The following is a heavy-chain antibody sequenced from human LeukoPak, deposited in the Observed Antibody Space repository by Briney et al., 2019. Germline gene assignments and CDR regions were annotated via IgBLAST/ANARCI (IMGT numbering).Heavy chain of an antibody. V-gene: IGHV3-33*01. CDR1: GFTFSSYG. J-gene: IGHJ4*02. CDR2: IWYDGSNK. CDR3: ARTYYDFWSGYPKGDYFDY. D-gene: IGHD3-3*01. Sequence: PGGSLRLSCAASGFTFSSYGMHWVRQAPGKGLEWVAVIWYDGSNKYYADSVKGRFTISRDNSKNTLYLQMNSLRAEVTAVYYCARTYYDFWSGYPKGDYFDYWGQGTLVTVSS.